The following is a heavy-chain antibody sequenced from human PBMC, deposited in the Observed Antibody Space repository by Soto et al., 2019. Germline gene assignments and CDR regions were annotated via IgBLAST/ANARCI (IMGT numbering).Heavy chain of an antibody. CDR1: GGSISSGDYY. V-gene: IGHV4-30-4*01. CDR3: ARGLIQLRQGMLLSAFDY. D-gene: IGHD5-18*01. J-gene: IGHJ4*02. Sequence: SETLSLTCTVSGGSISSGDYYWSWIRQPPGKGLEWIGYIYYSGSTYYNPSLKSRVTISVDTSKNQFSLKLSSVTAADTAVYYCARGLIQLRQGMLLSAFDYWGQGTLVTVSS. CDR2: IYYSGST.